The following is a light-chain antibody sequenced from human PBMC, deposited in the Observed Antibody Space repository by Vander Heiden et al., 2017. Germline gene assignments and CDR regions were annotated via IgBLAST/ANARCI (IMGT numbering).Light chain of an antibody. CDR2: AAS. Sequence: DIQMTQSTSSLSASVGDRVTITCRASQSISNYLNWYQQKPGKAPKLLIYAASSLQSGVPSRFSGSGSGTDFTLTISSLQPEDFATYYCQQSYSTPQTFGQGTKLEIK. CDR1: QSISNY. J-gene: IGKJ2*01. CDR3: QQSYSTPQT. V-gene: IGKV1-39*01.